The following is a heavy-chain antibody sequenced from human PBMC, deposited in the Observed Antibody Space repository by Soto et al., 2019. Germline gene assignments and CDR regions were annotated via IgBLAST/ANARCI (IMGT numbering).Heavy chain of an antibody. J-gene: IGHJ4*02. D-gene: IGHD2-2*01. CDR3: ARAPKLRFSIVVVPAAIDY. Sequence: PGGSLRLSCAASGFTFSSYGMHWVRQAPGKGLEWVAVIWYDGSNKYYADSVKGRFTISRDNSKNTLYLQMNSLRAEDTAVYYCARAPKLRFSIVVVPAAIDYWGQGTLVTVSS. CDR1: GFTFSSYG. V-gene: IGHV3-33*01. CDR2: IWYDGSNK.